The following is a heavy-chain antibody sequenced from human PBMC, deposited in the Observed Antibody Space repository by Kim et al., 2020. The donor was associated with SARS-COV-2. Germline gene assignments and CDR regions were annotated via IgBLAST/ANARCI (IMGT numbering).Heavy chain of an antibody. CDR2: ISGSSGDR. J-gene: IGHJ4*02. CDR3: ARGTMVRGDTSPAVY. Sequence: ASVKVSCKASGYIFSHYGIIWVRQAPGQGLQWLGWISGSSGDRNYAQNVQGRVTMTTDTSTSTAYLELKSLRSDDTATYYCARGTMVRGDTSPAVYWGQGNLLTVSS. V-gene: IGHV1-18*01. CDR1: GYIFSHYG. D-gene: IGHD3-10*01.